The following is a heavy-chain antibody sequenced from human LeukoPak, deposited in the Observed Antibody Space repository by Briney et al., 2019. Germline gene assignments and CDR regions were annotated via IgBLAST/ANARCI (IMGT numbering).Heavy chain of an antibody. V-gene: IGHV3-30*03. CDR3: ARGINSGYFYVVAAFDI. Sequence: GGSLRLSCVASGFTFSTYGMHWVRQAPGKGLEWVAFISYDGSNKHYADSVKGRFTISRDNSKNTLYLQINSLRAEDTAVYYCARGINSGYFYVVAAFDIWGRGTMVTVSS. J-gene: IGHJ3*02. CDR2: ISYDGSNK. D-gene: IGHD3-22*01. CDR1: GFTFSTYG.